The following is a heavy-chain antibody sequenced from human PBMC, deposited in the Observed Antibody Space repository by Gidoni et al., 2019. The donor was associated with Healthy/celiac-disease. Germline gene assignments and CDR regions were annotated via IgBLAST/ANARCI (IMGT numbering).Heavy chain of an antibody. V-gene: IGHV3-30*18. CDR3: AKDPHVRITIFGVVPPYYYYGMDV. CDR1: GFTFSSYG. Sequence: QVQLVESGGGVVQPGRSLRLSCAASGFTFSSYGMHWVRQAPGKGLEWVAVISYDGSNKYYADSVKGRFTISRDNSKNTLYLQMNSLRAEDTAVYYCAKDPHVRITIFGVVPPYYYYGMDVWGQGTTVTVSS. J-gene: IGHJ6*02. CDR2: ISYDGSNK. D-gene: IGHD3-3*01.